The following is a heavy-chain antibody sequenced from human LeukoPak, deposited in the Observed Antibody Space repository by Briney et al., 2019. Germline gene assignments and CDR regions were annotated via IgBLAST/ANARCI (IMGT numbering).Heavy chain of an antibody. CDR3: ARVPYCSGGSCNYYYYYGMDV. V-gene: IGHV4-59*12. Sequence: SETLSLTCTVSGGSISSYYWSWIRQPPGKGLEWIGHIYYSGSTNYNPSLKSRVTISVDTSKNQFSLKLNSVTAADTAVYYCARVPYCSGGSCNYYYYYGMDVWGQGTTVTVSS. D-gene: IGHD2-15*01. CDR2: IYYSGST. J-gene: IGHJ6*02. CDR1: GGSISSYY.